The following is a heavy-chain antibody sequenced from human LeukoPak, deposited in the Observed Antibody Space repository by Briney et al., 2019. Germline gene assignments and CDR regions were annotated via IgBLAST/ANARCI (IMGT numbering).Heavy chain of an antibody. V-gene: IGHV4-59*01. CDR2: IYYSGST. CDR1: GVSISNYY. Sequence: SGALSLTCTVSGVSISNYYWSWIRQPPGKGLEWVGYIYYSGSTNYNPSPMSRVTTSVDTSKRQFSLKLSSVTAADTAIYCCAREISGEPFYFEYWGPGTLVTVSS. D-gene: IGHD2-21*01. J-gene: IGHJ4*02. CDR3: AREISGEPFYFEY.